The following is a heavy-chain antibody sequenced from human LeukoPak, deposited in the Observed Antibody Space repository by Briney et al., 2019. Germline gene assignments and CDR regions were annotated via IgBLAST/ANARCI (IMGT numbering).Heavy chain of an antibody. Sequence: GGSLRLSCAASGFTFDDYAMHWVRQAPGKGLEWVSGISWNSGSIGYADSVKGRFTISRDNAKNSLYLQMNSLRAKDTALYYCAKDSHPWGKGYFDYWGQGTLVTVSS. CDR3: AKDSHPWGKGYFDY. V-gene: IGHV3-9*01. J-gene: IGHJ4*02. CDR1: GFTFDDYA. D-gene: IGHD7-27*01. CDR2: ISWNSGSI.